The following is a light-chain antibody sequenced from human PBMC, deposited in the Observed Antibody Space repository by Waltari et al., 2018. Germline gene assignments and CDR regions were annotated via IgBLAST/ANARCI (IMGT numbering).Light chain of an antibody. CDR2: VNSDGSH. Sequence: LVLTQSPSASASLGASVTLTCSLPGEYSAYAIPWHQPLPLKGPRYLMTVNSDGSHKKGEGISDRFSGSSSDLDRNLIISRLQADDEADYFCQTWGTGFQVFGSGTKLTVL. CDR3: QTWGTGFQV. V-gene: IGLV4-69*01. CDR1: GEYSAYA. J-gene: IGLJ3*02.